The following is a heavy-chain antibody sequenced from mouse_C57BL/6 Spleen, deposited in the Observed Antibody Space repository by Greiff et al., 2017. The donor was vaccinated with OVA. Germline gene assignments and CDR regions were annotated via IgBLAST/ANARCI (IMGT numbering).Heavy chain of an antibody. Sequence: QVQLQQPGAELVKPGASVKMSCTASGYTFTSYWITWVKQRPGQGLEWIGDIYPGSGSTNYNEKFKSKATLTVDTSSSTAYMQLSSLTSEDSAVYYCARTLPTGRWFAYWGQGTLVTVSA. CDR2: IYPGSGST. CDR3: ARTLPTGRWFAY. J-gene: IGHJ3*01. V-gene: IGHV1-55*01. D-gene: IGHD1-1*01. CDR1: GYTFTSYW.